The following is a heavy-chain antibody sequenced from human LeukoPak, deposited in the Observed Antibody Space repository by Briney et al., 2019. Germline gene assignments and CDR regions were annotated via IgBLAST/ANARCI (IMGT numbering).Heavy chain of an antibody. CDR2: INPNSGGT. Sequence: GASVKVSCKASGNTFTGYYMHWVRQAPGQGLEWMGRINPNSGGTNYAQKFQGRVTMTRDTSIGTAYMELSRLRSDDTAVYYCARVGRGFWSGYYWPLWEIQHDWGFDYWGQGTLVTVSS. CDR1: GNTFTGYY. J-gene: IGHJ4*02. V-gene: IGHV1-2*06. D-gene: IGHD3-3*01. CDR3: ARVGRGFWSGYYWPLWEIQHDWGFDY.